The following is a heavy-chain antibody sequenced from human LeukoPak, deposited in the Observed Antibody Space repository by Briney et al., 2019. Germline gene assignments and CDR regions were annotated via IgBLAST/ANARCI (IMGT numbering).Heavy chain of an antibody. V-gene: IGHV3-30*18. D-gene: IGHD6-19*01. CDR2: ISYDGSNK. CDR3: AKDLIAVAQIPYWYFDL. CDR1: GFTFSSYG. Sequence: GGSLRLSCAASGFTFSSYGMHWVRQAPGKGLEWVAVISYDGSNKYYADSVKGRFTISRDNSKNTLYLQMNSLRAEDTAVYYCAKDLIAVAQIPYWYFDLWGRGTLVTVSS. J-gene: IGHJ2*01.